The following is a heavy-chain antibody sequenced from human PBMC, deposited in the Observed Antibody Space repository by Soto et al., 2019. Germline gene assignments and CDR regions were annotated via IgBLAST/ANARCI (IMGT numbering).Heavy chain of an antibody. V-gene: IGHV4-4*07. Sequence: SETLSLTCTVSGASISGYYWSWIRKSAGKGLEWIGRIYATGTTDYNPSLKSRVMMSVDTSKKQFSLKLRSVTTADTAVYYCVRDGTKTLRDWFDPWGQGISVTVSS. D-gene: IGHD1-1*01. CDR2: IYATGTT. CDR1: GASISGYY. CDR3: VRDGTKTLRDWFDP. J-gene: IGHJ5*02.